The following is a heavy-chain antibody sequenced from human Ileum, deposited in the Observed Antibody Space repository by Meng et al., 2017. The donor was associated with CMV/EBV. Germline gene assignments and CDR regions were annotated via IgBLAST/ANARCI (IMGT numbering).Heavy chain of an antibody. CDR1: GVSIMNYY. CDR2: VHFTGGI. V-gene: IGHV4-4*07. Sequence: QVQLAESGASMVEPSETLSRTRTVSGVSIMNYYWTRIRQSAVKGLEFIGRVHFTGGIDYNPSLMSRVTMSVDTSRNQLSLNVKSVTAADTAVYYCARAAARGVPVDYWGQGILVTVSS. D-gene: IGHD3-10*01. J-gene: IGHJ4*02. CDR3: ARAAARGVPVDY.